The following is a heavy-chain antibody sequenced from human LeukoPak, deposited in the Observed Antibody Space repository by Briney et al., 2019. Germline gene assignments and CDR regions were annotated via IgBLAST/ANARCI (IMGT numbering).Heavy chain of an antibody. CDR3: TGGRWEIQTLDAFDI. D-gene: IGHD1-26*01. J-gene: IGHJ3*02. CDR2: IKSKTDGGTT. Sequence: GGSLRLSCAASGFTFSNAWMSWVRQAPGKGLEWVGRIKSKTDGGTTDYAAPVKGRFTISRDDSKNTLYLQMNSLKTEDTAVYYCTGGRWEIQTLDAFDIWGQGTMATVSS. V-gene: IGHV3-15*01. CDR1: GFTFSNAW.